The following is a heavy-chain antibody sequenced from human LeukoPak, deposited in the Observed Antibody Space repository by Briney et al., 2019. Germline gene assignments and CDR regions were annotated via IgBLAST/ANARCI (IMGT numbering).Heavy chain of an antibody. CDR3: AKDSIPYYYDSSGYLGSNWFDP. J-gene: IGHJ5*02. CDR1: GLTFDDYA. V-gene: IGHV3-43*02. Sequence: GLLRLSCAASGLTFDDYAMHWVRQAPGKGLECGSLISGDGGSTYYADSVKGRFTISRDNSKNSLYLQMNSLRTEDTALYYCAKDSIPYYYDSSGYLGSNWFDPWGQGTLVTVSS. D-gene: IGHD3-22*01. CDR2: ISGDGGST.